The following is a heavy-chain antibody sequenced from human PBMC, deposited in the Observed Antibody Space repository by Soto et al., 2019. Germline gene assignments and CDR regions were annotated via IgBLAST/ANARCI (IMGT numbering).Heavy chain of an antibody. Sequence: GGSLRLSCSASGFTFSSYGIHWVRQAPGKGLQWVTVIWHDGSNKYYADSVKGRFTISRDNSKNTLYLQMNSLRAEDTAVYYCARDSGSYLNYFDYWGQGTLVTVSS. CDR2: IWHDGSNK. D-gene: IGHD1-26*01. CDR1: GFTFSSYG. CDR3: ARDSGSYLNYFDY. V-gene: IGHV3-33*01. J-gene: IGHJ4*02.